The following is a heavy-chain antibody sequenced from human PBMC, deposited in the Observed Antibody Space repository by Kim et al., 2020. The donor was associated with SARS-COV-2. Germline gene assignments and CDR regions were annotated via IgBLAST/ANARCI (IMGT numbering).Heavy chain of an antibody. CDR1: GFTFSNAW. CDR2: IKSKTDGGTT. CDR3: TTDVVSSGYYYSYYYGMDV. Sequence: GGSLRLSCAASGFTFSNAWMSWVRQAPGKGLEWVGRIKSKTDGGTTDYAAPVKGRFTISRDDSKNTLYLQMNSLKTEDTAVYYCTTDVVSSGYYYSYYYGMDVWGQGTTVTVSS. V-gene: IGHV3-15*01. D-gene: IGHD3-22*01. J-gene: IGHJ6*02.